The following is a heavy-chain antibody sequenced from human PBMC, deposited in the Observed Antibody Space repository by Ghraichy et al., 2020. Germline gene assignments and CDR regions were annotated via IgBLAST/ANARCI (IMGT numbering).Heavy chain of an antibody. CDR1: GDSVSSNTAA. J-gene: IGHJ5*02. CDR3: AGDGHKVDPQLVVHWFDP. CDR2: TYYRSKWYN. D-gene: IGHD5-12*01. V-gene: IGHV6-1*01. Sequence: SQTLSLTCAISGDSVSSNTAAWNWIRQSPSRGLEWLGRTYYRSKWYNNYAVSVKGRITINPDTSKNQFSLQLNSVTPEDTAVYYCAGDGHKVDPQLVVHWFDPWGQGTLVTVSS.